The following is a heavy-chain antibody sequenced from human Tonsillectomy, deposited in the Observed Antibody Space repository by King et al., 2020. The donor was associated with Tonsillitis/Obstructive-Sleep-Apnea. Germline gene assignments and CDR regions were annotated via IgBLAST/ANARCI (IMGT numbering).Heavy chain of an antibody. D-gene: IGHD3-3*01. CDR1: GFTFGDYA. CDR3: TRPPPSYDFWSGYYGGHFDY. J-gene: IGHJ4*02. CDR2: IRSKAYGGTT. V-gene: IGHV3-49*05. Sequence: VQLVESGGGLVKPGRSLRLSCTASGFTFGDYAMSWFRQAPGKGLEWVGFIRSKAYGGTTEYAASVKGRFTISRDDSKSIAYLQMNSLKTEDTAVYYCTRPPPSYDFWSGYYGGHFDYWGQGTLVTVSS.